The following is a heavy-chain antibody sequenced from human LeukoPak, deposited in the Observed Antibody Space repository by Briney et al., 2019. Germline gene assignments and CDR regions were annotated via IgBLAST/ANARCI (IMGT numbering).Heavy chain of an antibody. J-gene: IGHJ4*02. V-gene: IGHV4-61*01. Sequence: SETLSLTCTVSGGSVSSGSYYWSWIRQRAGKGLEWIGYIYYSGSTNYNPSLKSRVTISVDTSKNQFSLKLSSVTAADTAVYYCARAIAAAGFDYWVQGTLVTVSS. CDR3: ARAIAAAGFDY. CDR1: GGSVSSGSYY. D-gene: IGHD6-13*01. CDR2: IYYSGST.